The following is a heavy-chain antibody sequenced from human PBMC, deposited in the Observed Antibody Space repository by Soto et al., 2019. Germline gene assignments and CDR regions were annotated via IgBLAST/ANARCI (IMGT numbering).Heavy chain of an antibody. CDR2: IWYDGSNK. CDR3: ARAKGQQLVPGPIDY. V-gene: IGHV3-33*01. J-gene: IGHJ4*02. D-gene: IGHD6-13*01. CDR1: GFTFSSYG. Sequence: QVQLVESGGGVVQPGRSLRLSCAASGFTFSSYGMHWVRQAPGKGLEWVAVIWYDGSNKYYADSVKGRFTISRDNSKNTLYLKMNSLSAEDTAVYYCARAKGQQLVPGPIDYWGQGTLVTVSS.